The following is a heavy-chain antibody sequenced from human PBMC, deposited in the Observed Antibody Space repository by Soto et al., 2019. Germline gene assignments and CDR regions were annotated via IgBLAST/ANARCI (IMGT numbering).Heavy chain of an antibody. CDR2: IYPGDSDT. Sequence: EVQLVQSGAEVKKPGESLKISCKGSGYSFTSYWIGWVRQMPGKGLEWMGIIYPGDSDTRYSPSFQGQVTISADKSISTADLQWSSLKASETAMYYCARLYFDWPVPGDRLDPWGQGTLVTVSS. CDR3: ARLYFDWPVPGDRLDP. J-gene: IGHJ5*02. V-gene: IGHV5-51*03. D-gene: IGHD3-9*01. CDR1: GYSFTSYW.